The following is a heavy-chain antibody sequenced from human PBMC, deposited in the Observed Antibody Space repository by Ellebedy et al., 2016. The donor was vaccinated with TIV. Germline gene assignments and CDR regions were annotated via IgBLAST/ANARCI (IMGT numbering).Heavy chain of an antibody. CDR3: ARERGRLATISDAFDI. CDR2: ISSSTMFI. D-gene: IGHD5-24*01. J-gene: IGHJ3*02. V-gene: IGHV3-21*01. CDR1: GFTFSTYS. Sequence: PGGSLRLSCAASGFTFSTYSMNRVRQAPGKGLEWVSSISSSTMFIYYADSVKGRFTVSRDNAKNSLYLHMNSLRAEDTAVYYCARERGRLATISDAFDIWGQGTMVSVS.